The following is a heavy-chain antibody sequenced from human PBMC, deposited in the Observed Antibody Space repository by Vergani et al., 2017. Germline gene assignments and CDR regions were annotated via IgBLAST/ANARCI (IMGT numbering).Heavy chain of an antibody. V-gene: IGHV1-69*02. CDR2: IITILGIA. D-gene: IGHD1-26*01. Sequence: QVQLVQSGAEVKKPGSSVKVSCKASGGTFSSYTISWVRQAPGQGLEWMGRIITILGIANYAQKFQGRVTITADKSTSTAYMELSSLSSEDTAVYYCASAGPSGGWFDPWGQGTLVTVSS. CDR1: GGTFSSYT. J-gene: IGHJ5*02. CDR3: ASAGPSGGWFDP.